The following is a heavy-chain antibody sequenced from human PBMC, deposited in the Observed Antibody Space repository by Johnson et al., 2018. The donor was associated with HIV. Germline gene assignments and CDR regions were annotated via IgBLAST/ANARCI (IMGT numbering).Heavy chain of an antibody. CDR3: AKSPGKDNGGNSGGIDF. D-gene: IGHD4-23*01. CDR2: IWYDGSNK. Sequence: QMQLVESGGGVVQVGRSLRLSCEASGFTFSRYGMHWVRQAPGKGLEWVAVIWYDGSNKNYTESVKGRFSISRDNSKNTLYLQMNSLRAEDTATYYCAKSPGKDNGGNSGGIDFWGQGTRVTVSS. V-gene: IGHV3-33*03. J-gene: IGHJ3*01. CDR1: GFTFSRYG.